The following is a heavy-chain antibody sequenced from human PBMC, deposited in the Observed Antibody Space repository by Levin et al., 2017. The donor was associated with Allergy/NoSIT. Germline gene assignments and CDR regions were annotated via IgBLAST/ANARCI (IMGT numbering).Heavy chain of an antibody. CDR3: AKIDSHSGYGLNV. D-gene: IGHD2-15*01. J-gene: IGHJ6*02. V-gene: IGHV5-51*01. CDR1: GYSFISYW. Sequence: GESLKISCQGSGYSFISYWIAWVRQMPGKGLEWMGSVYPADSDATYNPSFLGQVSISVDKSLRTAYLQWSRLKPSDTAMYYCAKIDSHSGYGLNVWGQGTTVTVSS. CDR2: VYPADSDA.